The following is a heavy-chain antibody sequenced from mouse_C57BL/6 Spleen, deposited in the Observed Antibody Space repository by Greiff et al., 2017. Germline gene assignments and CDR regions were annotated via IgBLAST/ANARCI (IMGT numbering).Heavy chain of an antibody. CDR2: INPGSGGT. Sequence: VKLQESGAELVRPGTSVKVSCKASGYAFTNYLIEWVKQRPGQGLEWIGVINPGSGGTNYNEKFKGKATLTADKSSSTAYMQLSSLTSEDSAVYFCARSGTYYFDYWGQGTTLTVSS. CDR3: ARSGTYYFDY. CDR1: GYAFTNYL. J-gene: IGHJ2*01. V-gene: IGHV1-54*01. D-gene: IGHD4-1*01.